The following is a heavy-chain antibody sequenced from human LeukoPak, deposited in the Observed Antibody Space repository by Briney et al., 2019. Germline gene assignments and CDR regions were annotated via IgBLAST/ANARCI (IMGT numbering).Heavy chain of an antibody. CDR2: ISDDGSNK. CDR1: RLTFSNYA. D-gene: IGHD6-6*01. Sequence: GGSLRLSCAASRLTFSNYAMSWVRQAPGKGLEWVAVISDDGSNKYYVDSVKGRVTISRDNSKNTLFLQMNSLRAEDTAVYYCAKDSSSSNYYYGMDVWGQGTTVTVSS. V-gene: IGHV3-30*18. J-gene: IGHJ6*02. CDR3: AKDSSSSNYYYGMDV.